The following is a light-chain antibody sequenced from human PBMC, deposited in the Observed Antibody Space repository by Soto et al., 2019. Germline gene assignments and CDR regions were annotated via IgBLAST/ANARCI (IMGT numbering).Light chain of an antibody. Sequence: QPVLTQPPSVSGAPGQRVTISCTGSSSNIGAGYDVHWYQQFPGTTPKFLIYGNTNRPSGVPDRLSASKSGTSASLDITGLQAEDEAEYFCQSYDSSLTVVFGGGTKLTVL. J-gene: IGLJ2*01. CDR1: SSNIGAGYD. V-gene: IGLV1-40*01. CDR3: QSYDSSLTVV. CDR2: GNT.